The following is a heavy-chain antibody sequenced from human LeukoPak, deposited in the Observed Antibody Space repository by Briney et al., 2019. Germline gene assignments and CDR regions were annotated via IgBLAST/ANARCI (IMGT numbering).Heavy chain of an antibody. V-gene: IGHV3-21*01. CDR1: GFTFSSYS. D-gene: IGHD3-22*01. CDR2: ISSSSSYI. Sequence: PGGSLRLSCAASGFTFSSYSMNWVRQAPGKGLEWVSSISSSSSYIYYADSVKGRFTISRDNAKNSLYLQMNSLRAEDTAVYYCARPDDSSGYYFAWHGDAFDIWGQGTMVTVSS. CDR3: ARPDDSSGYYFAWHGDAFDI. J-gene: IGHJ3*02.